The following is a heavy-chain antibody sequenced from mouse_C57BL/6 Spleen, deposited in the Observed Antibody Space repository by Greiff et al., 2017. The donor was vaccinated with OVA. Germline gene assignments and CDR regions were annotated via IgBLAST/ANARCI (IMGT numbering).Heavy chain of an antibody. V-gene: IGHV1-69*01. CDR3: ARSGGSSYRDFDV. CDR1: GYTFTSYW. Sequence: QVQLQQPGAELVMPGASVKLSCKASGYTFTSYWMHWVKQRPGQGLEWIGEIDPSDSYTNYNPKFKGKSTLTVAKSSRTAYMQLSSLTSEDSAVYYCARSGGSSYRDFDVWGTGTTVTVSS. D-gene: IGHD1-1*01. J-gene: IGHJ1*03. CDR2: IDPSDSYT.